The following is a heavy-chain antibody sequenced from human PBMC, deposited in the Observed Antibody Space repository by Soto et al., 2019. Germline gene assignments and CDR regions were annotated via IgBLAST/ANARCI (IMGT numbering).Heavy chain of an antibody. CDR2: ISSSSSYI. CDR3: ARDPSIAGPRV. CDR1: GFTFSSYS. J-gene: IGHJ3*01. D-gene: IGHD3-16*02. Sequence: GGSLRLSCAASGFTFSSYSMNWVRQAPGKGLEWVSSISSSSSYIYYADSVKGRFTISRDNAKNSLYLQMNSLRAEDTAVYYCARDPSIAGPRVWGQGTMVTVSS. V-gene: IGHV3-21*01.